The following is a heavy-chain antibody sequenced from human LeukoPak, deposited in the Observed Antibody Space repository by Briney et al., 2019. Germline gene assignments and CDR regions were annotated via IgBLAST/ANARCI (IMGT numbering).Heavy chain of an antibody. J-gene: IGHJ4*02. V-gene: IGHV3-23*01. CDR1: GFTFRSYA. D-gene: IGHD3-22*01. CDR3: AKDSHRDYYDSSGYDY. CDR2: MSGNGDTT. Sequence: GGSLRLSCAASGFTFRSYAMTWVRQAPGKGLEWVAAMSGNGDTTYYADSVKGRSTISRDNFRDTLYLQMDSLRAEDTAIYYCAKDSHRDYYDSSGYDYWGQGTLVTVSS.